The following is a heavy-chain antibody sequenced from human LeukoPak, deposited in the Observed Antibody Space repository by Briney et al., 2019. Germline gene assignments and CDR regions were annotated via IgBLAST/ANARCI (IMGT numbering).Heavy chain of an antibody. V-gene: IGHV3-7*03. D-gene: IGHD3-3*01. CDR3: ARDQYDSWSRRGNFDS. CDR2: IKHDGSEK. CDR1: GFTFRTYW. J-gene: IGHJ4*02. Sequence: GGSLRLSCAASGFTFRTYWMSWVRQAPGKGLGWVANIKHDGSEKNYVDSVKGRFTVSRDNTKNFLYLQMNSLRAEDTGVFYCARDQYDSWSRRGNFDSWGQGTLVIVSS.